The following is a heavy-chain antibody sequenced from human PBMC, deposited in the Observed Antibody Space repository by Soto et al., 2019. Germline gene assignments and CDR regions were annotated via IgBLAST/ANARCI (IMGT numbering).Heavy chain of an antibody. CDR3: ARGSSGYGTYYFDY. D-gene: IGHD5-12*01. CDR1: GFTFIGYA. CDR2: MSIGGST. J-gene: IGHJ4*02. Sequence: EVQLLDSGGGLVQPGVSLRLSCVASGFTFIGYAMTWVRQATGKGLEWVSVMSIGGSTYYADSVKGRFTISRDTSRNTLYLQMNSLRAEDTATYDCARGSSGYGTYYFDYWGQGTLLTVSS. V-gene: IGHV3-23*01.